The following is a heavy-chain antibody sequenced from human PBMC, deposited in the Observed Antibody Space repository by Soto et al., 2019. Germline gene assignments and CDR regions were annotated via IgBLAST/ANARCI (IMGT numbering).Heavy chain of an antibody. V-gene: IGHV3-21*01. J-gene: IGHJ3*02. CDR1: RFRFSDYT. CDR2: ISIISTYI. Sequence: EVQLVDSGGGLVKPGGSLRLSCVASRFRFSDYTMTWVRQAPGKGLEWVSSISIISTYIYYGDSVKGRFTISRDNAKNSLYLQMNSLRVKDTAVYYCARRGTEVTTAGGALDMWGQGTTVTVSS. D-gene: IGHD4-17*01. CDR3: ARRGTEVTTAGGALDM.